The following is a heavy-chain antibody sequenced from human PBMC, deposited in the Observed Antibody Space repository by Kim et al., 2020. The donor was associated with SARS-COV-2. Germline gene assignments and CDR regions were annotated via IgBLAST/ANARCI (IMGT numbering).Heavy chain of an antibody. CDR1: GNTLSASS. J-gene: IGHJ4*02. Sequence: ASVKVSCKVSGNTLSASSIHWVRQAPGKGLQWMGGLHPEDGQTVSAQKFQGRVTMTEDTSTDSAYMELRSLRYDDTAVYYCATVDFFYDRRSYYIDFWGPGTLVTVSS. CDR2: LHPEDGQT. D-gene: IGHD3-22*01. CDR3: ATVDFFYDRRSYYIDF. V-gene: IGHV1-24*01.